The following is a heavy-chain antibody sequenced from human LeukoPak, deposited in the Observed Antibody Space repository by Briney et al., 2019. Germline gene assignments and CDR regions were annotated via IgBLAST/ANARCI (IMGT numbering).Heavy chain of an antibody. Sequence: SLRLSCAASGFTFDDYAMHWVRQAPGKGLEWVSGISWNSGSIGYADSVKGRFTISRDNAKNSLYLQMNSLRAEDTALYYCAKDPLGWLQEYYFDYWGQGTLVTVSS. V-gene: IGHV3-9*01. CDR2: ISWNSGSI. J-gene: IGHJ4*02. CDR1: GFTFDDYA. D-gene: IGHD5-24*01. CDR3: AKDPLGWLQEYYFDY.